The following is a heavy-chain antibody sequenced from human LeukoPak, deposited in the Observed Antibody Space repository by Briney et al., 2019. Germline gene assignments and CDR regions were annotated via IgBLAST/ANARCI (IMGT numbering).Heavy chain of an antibody. Sequence: KPSETLSLTCTVSGVSISSYYWSWIRQPAGKGLEWIGRIYTSGSTNYNPSLKSRVTMSVDTSKNQFSLKLSSVTAADTAVYYCAKPATSGSYGELDYWGQGTLVTVSS. D-gene: IGHD1-26*01. J-gene: IGHJ4*02. CDR2: IYTSGST. V-gene: IGHV4-4*07. CDR1: GVSISSYY. CDR3: AKPATSGSYGELDY.